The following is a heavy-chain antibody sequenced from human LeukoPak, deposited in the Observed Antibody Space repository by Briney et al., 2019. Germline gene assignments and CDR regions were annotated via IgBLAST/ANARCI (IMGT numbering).Heavy chain of an antibody. Sequence: PGGSLRLSCAASGFTFSDYYVSWIRQAPGKGLEWVSYISSSGSTIYYADSVKGRFTISRDNAKNSLYLQMNSLRAEDTAVYYCARDNGYSYGYDYFDYWGQGTLVTVSS. CDR3: ARDNGYSYGYDYFDY. J-gene: IGHJ4*02. V-gene: IGHV3-11*04. CDR1: GFTFSDYY. D-gene: IGHD5-18*01. CDR2: ISSSGSTI.